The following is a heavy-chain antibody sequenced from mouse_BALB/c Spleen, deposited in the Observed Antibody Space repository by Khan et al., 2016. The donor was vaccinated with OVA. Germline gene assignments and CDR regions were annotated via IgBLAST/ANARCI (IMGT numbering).Heavy chain of an antibody. CDR1: AFTFSSYT. CDR3: TRDGNYAHWYFDV. V-gene: IGHV5-6-4*01. CDR2: ISSGGTYT. J-gene: IGHJ1*01. Sequence: EVELVESGGGLVKPGGSLKLSCAASAFTFSSYTMSWVRQTPEKRLDWVATISSGGTYTYYPDSVKGRFTIPRDNAKNTLYLQMSSLKSEDTAMYYCTRDGNYAHWYFDVWGAGTTVTVSS. D-gene: IGHD2-1*01.